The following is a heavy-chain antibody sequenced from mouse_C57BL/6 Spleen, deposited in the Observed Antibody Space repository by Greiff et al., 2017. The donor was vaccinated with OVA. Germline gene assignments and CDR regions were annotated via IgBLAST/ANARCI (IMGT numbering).Heavy chain of an antibody. V-gene: IGHV5-17*01. CDR2: ISSGSSTI. D-gene: IGHD1-1*01. Sequence: EVMLVESGGGLVKPGGSLKLSCAASGFTFSDYGMHWVRQAPEQGLEWVAYISSGSSTIYYADTVKGRFTLSRDNAKNTLCLQMTSLRTEDTAMYYGARCTTVGATEDWYFEGWGTGTTGTVSS. CDR3: ARCTTVGATEDWYFEG. J-gene: IGHJ1*03. CDR1: GFTFSDYG.